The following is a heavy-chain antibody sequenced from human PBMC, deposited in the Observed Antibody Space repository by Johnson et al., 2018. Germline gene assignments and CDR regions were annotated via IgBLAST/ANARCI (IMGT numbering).Heavy chain of an antibody. CDR2: IYYVGRNQ. CDR1: EFTFSSYG. V-gene: IGHV3-30*18. J-gene: IGHJ1*01. D-gene: IGHD3-9*01. CDR3: AKDGRLLRYFDWAFIFQH. Sequence: QVQLVQSGLGVVEPGRSLRLSCAASEFTFSSYGMHWVRQDPGKGLAWVAVIYYVGRNQYYAASVKVRFPISRDTSKNTLYLQMNSLRAADTAVYYCAKDGRLLRYFDWAFIFQHWGQGPVVTFSS.